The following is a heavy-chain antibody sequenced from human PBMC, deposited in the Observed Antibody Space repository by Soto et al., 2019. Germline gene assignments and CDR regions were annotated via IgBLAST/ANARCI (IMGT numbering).Heavy chain of an antibody. Sequence: GGSLRLSCAASGFTFSSYEMNWVRQAPGKGLEWVSYISSSGSTIYYADSVKGRFTISRDNAKSSLYLQMNSLRAEDTAVYYCARDGIAARPYYYYGMDVWGQGTTVTVSS. D-gene: IGHD6-6*01. CDR2: ISSSGSTI. V-gene: IGHV3-48*03. CDR1: GFTFSSYE. CDR3: ARDGIAARPYYYYGMDV. J-gene: IGHJ6*02.